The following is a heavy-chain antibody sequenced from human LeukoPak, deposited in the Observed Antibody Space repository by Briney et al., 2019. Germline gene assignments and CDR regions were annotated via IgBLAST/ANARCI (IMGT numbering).Heavy chain of an antibody. CDR2: ISYDGSNK. V-gene: IGHV3-30-3*01. Sequence: PGRSLRLSCAASGFTFSSYAMHWVRQAPGKGLEWVAVISYDGSNKYYADSVKGRFTISRDNSKNTLYLQMNSLRAEDTAVYYCARAISKPRSWSHDAFDIWGQGTMVTVSS. D-gene: IGHD6-13*01. J-gene: IGHJ3*02. CDR1: GFTFSSYA. CDR3: ARAISKPRSWSHDAFDI.